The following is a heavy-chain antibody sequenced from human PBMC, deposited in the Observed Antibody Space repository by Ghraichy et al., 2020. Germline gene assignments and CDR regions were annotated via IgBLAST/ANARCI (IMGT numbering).Heavy chain of an antibody. J-gene: IGHJ4*02. Sequence: SETLSLTCAISGDSVSSNSAAWNWIRQSPSRGLEWLGRTYYRSKWYNDYAVSVKSRITINPDTSKNQPSLQLNSVTPEDTAGYYCARGPGSGTYYNVGRDYYFDYWGQGTLVTVSS. CDR2: TYYRSKWYN. CDR3: ARGPGSGTYYNVGRDYYFDY. D-gene: IGHD3-10*01. V-gene: IGHV6-1*01. CDR1: GDSVSSNSAA.